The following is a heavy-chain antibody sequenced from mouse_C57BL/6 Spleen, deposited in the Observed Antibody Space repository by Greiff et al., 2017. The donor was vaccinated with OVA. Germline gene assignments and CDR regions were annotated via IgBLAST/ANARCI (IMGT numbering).Heavy chain of an antibody. V-gene: IGHV1-61*01. CDR1: GYTFTSYW. D-gene: IGHD2-3*01. CDR2: IYPSDSET. Sequence: VQLQQPGAELVRPGSSVKLSCKASGYTFTSYWMDWVKQRPGQGLEWIGNIYPSDSETHYNQKFKDKATLTVDKSSSTAYMQLSSLTSEDSAVYYCARGGYWDYYAMDYWGQGTSVTVSS. J-gene: IGHJ4*01. CDR3: ARGGYWDYYAMDY.